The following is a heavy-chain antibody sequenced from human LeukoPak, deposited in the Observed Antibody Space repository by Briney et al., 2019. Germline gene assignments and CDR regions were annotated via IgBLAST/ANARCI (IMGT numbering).Heavy chain of an antibody. D-gene: IGHD3-16*02. CDR1: GFTFSSYG. CDR2: IRYDGSNK. CDR3: AKDLLYSDVWGSYRPNPLDY. V-gene: IGHV3-30*02. J-gene: IGHJ4*02. Sequence: GGSLRLSCAASGFTFSSYGMHWVRQAPGKGLEWVAFIRYDGSNKHYADSVKGRFTISRDNSKNTLYLQMNSLRAEDTAVYYCAKDLLYSDVWGSYRPNPLDYWGQGTLVTVSS.